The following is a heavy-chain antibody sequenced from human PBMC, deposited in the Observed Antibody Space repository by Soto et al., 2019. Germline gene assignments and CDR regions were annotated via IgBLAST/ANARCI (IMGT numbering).Heavy chain of an antibody. J-gene: IGHJ4*02. Sequence: EVQLVESGGGLVQPGGSLRLSCAASGFTVSSNYMSWVRQAPGKGLEWVSVIYSGGSTYYADSVKGRFTISRDSSKNTLYLQMNSLRAGDTAVYYCARTRGYSVYDSDYWGQGTLVTVSS. CDR1: GFTVSSNY. CDR2: IYSGGST. V-gene: IGHV3-66*01. D-gene: IGHD5-12*01. CDR3: ARTRGYSVYDSDY.